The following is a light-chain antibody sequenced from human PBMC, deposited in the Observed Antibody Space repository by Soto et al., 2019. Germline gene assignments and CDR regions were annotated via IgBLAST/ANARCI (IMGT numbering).Light chain of an antibody. Sequence: QSVLTQSPSASASLGASVKLTCTLSSGHSNYAIAWHQQQSEKGPRYLMKLNSDGSHSKGDGIPDRFSGSSSGAERYLTISRLPSEDEADYYCQTWGAGIVVFGGGTKFTVL. CDR1: SGHSNYA. CDR2: LNSDGSH. V-gene: IGLV4-69*01. J-gene: IGLJ2*01. CDR3: QTWGAGIVV.